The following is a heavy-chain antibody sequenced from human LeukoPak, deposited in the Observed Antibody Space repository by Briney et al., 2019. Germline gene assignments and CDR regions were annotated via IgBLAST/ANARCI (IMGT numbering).Heavy chain of an antibody. CDR2: ISGSGITT. Sequence: GGSLRLSCAASGFTFSSYAMGWVRQAPGKGLEWVSTISGSGITTYYADSVKGRFTISRDNSKNTLYLQMNSLRAEDTAVYYCAKAGGESYYYYMDVWGKGTTVTVSS. J-gene: IGHJ6*03. V-gene: IGHV3-23*01. D-gene: IGHD2-8*02. CDR1: GFTFSSYA. CDR3: AKAGGESYYYYMDV.